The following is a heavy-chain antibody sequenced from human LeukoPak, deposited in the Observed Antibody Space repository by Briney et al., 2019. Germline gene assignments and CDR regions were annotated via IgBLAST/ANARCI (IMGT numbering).Heavy chain of an antibody. Sequence: GASVKVSCKASGYTFTCYYMHWVRQAPGQGLEWMGWINPNSGGTNYAQKFQGRVTMTRDTSISTAYMEPSRLRSDDTAVYYCARETTVTGYFDYWGQGTLVTVSS. CDR2: INPNSGGT. V-gene: IGHV1-2*02. CDR3: ARETTVTGYFDY. CDR1: GYTFTCYY. D-gene: IGHD4-17*01. J-gene: IGHJ4*02.